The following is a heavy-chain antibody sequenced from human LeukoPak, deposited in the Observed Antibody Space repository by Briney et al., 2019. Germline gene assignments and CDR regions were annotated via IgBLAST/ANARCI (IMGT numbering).Heavy chain of an antibody. CDR3: ARGPKNSGSSFDP. CDR2: IYYSGST. J-gene: IGHJ5*02. CDR1: GGSISSGNYY. V-gene: IGHV4-30-4*08. D-gene: IGHD1-7*01. Sequence: SETLSLTCIVSGGSISSGNYYWTWIRQPPEKGLEWIGYIYYSGSTYYNPSLKSRINISVDTSKNQFSLKLSSVTAADTAVYYCARGPKNSGSSFDPWGQGTLVTVSS.